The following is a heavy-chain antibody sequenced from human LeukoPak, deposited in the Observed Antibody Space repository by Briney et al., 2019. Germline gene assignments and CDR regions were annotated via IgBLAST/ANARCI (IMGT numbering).Heavy chain of an antibody. J-gene: IGHJ4*02. CDR2: ISWNSGSI. D-gene: IGHD3-3*01. CDR3: AKDIGADPIYYFDY. CDR1: GFTFDDYA. V-gene: IGHV3-9*01. Sequence: GGSLRLSCAASGFTFDDYAMHWVRQAPGKGLEWVSGISWNSGSIGYADSVKGRFTISRDNAKNSLYLQMNSLRVEDTALYYCAKDIGADPIYYFDYWGQGTLVTVSS.